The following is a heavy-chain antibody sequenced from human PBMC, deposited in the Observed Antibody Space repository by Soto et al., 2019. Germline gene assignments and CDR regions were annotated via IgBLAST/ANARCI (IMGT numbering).Heavy chain of an antibody. Sequence: QVQLVQSGAEVKKPGSSVKVSCKASGGTFSSYAISWVRQAPGQGLEWMGGIIPIFGTANYAQKFQGRVTITADESTSTADMELSSLRSEDTAVYYCAREMSPDPPGYFDYWGQGTLVTVSS. CDR3: AREMSPDPPGYFDY. CDR2: IIPIFGTA. J-gene: IGHJ4*02. CDR1: GGTFSSYA. V-gene: IGHV1-69*01.